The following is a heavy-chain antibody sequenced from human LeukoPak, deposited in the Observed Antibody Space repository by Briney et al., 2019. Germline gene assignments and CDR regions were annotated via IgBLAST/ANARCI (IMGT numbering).Heavy chain of an antibody. CDR1: GFIFSLYW. J-gene: IGHJ6*03. CDR2: IEGGAIDT. CDR3: ARDLANQLLYGYYYYYMDV. Sequence: PGGSLRLSCKASGFIFSLYWMHWVRQVPGKGLVWVSRIEGGAIDTDYADFVKGRFTISRDNAKNTVYLQMTSLRVEDTAVYYCARDLANQLLYGYYYYYMDVWGKGTTVTVSS. D-gene: IGHD2-2*02. V-gene: IGHV3-74*01.